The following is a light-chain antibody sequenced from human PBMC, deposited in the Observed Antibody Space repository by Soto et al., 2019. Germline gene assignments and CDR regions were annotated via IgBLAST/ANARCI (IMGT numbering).Light chain of an antibody. V-gene: IGKV1-5*01. CDR1: QTISNW. Sequence: DIQMTKSPSTLSASEGDRVTISSRASQTISNWLAWYQQKPGKAPKLLIYDASSLESGVPSRFSGSGSGTEFTLTIRSLQPDDLVTYYCQKYNSNSPWTVGNGNKVAIK. J-gene: IGKJ1*01. CDR2: DAS. CDR3: QKYNSNSPWT.